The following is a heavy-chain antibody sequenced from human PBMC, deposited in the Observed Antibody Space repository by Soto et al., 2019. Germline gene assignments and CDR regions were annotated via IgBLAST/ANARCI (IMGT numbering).Heavy chain of an antibody. CDR2: INAGNGNT. Sequence: ASVKVSCKASGYTFTSYAMHWVRQAPGQRLEWMGWINAGNGNTKYSQKFQGRVTITRDTSASTAYMELSSLRSEDTAVYYCARDTAGEPSFDYWGQGTLVTVSS. CDR3: ARDTAGEPSFDY. J-gene: IGHJ4*02. D-gene: IGHD3-16*01. V-gene: IGHV1-3*01. CDR1: GYTFTSYA.